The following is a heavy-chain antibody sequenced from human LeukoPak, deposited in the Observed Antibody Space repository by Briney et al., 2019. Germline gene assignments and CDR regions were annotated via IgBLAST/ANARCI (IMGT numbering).Heavy chain of an antibody. J-gene: IGHJ5*01. Sequence: PGGSLRLSCAASGFTFSSYWMSWVRQAPGKGLEWVANIKQDGSEKYYVDSVKGRFTISKDNAKNSLYLQMNSLRAEDTAVYYCAREVIEIPPRVTITGKRQYFDFWGQGTLVTVSS. CDR3: AREVIEIPPRVTITGKRQYFDF. CDR1: GFTFSSYW. CDR2: IKQDGSEK. V-gene: IGHV3-7*01. D-gene: IGHD2/OR15-2a*01.